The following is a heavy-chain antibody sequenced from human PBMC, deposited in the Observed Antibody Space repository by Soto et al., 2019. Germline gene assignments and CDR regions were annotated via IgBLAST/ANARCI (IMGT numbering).Heavy chain of an antibody. CDR3: AHRRRKAAAGPKHNWFDP. Sequence: QITLKESGPTLVKPTQTLTLTCTFSGFSLSTSGVGVGWIRQPPGKALEWLALIYWDDDKRYSPSLKSRHTITKDTSKNQVVLTMTNMDPVDTATYYCAHRRRKAAAGPKHNWFDPWGQGTLVTVSS. J-gene: IGHJ5*02. V-gene: IGHV2-5*02. CDR1: GFSLSTSGVG. CDR2: IYWDDDK. D-gene: IGHD6-13*01.